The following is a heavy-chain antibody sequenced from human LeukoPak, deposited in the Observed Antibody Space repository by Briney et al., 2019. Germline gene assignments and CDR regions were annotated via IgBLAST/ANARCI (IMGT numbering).Heavy chain of an antibody. Sequence: PGGSLRLSCAPSGFTFSNAWMSWVRQAPGKGREWVGRIKSKTDGGTTDYAAPVKGRFTISRDDSKNTLYLQMNSLKTEDTAVYYCTTDAPYYDFWSGYPFDYWGQGTLVTVSS. CDR2: IKSKTDGGTT. CDR3: TTDAPYYDFWSGYPFDY. D-gene: IGHD3-3*01. CDR1: GFTFSNAW. V-gene: IGHV3-15*01. J-gene: IGHJ4*02.